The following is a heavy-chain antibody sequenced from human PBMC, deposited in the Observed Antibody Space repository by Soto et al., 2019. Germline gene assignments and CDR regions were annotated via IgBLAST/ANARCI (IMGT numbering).Heavy chain of an antibody. D-gene: IGHD1-1*01. V-gene: IGHV1-58*02. Sequence: ASVKVSCKASGFTFTSSAMQWVRQARGQRLEWIGWIVVGSGNTNYAQKFQERVTITRDMSTSTAYMELSSLRSEDTAVYYCAAGISGEDHYFMDFRGKGSTVIVSS. CDR3: AAGISGEDHYFMDF. J-gene: IGHJ6*03. CDR1: GFTFTSSA. CDR2: IVVGSGNT.